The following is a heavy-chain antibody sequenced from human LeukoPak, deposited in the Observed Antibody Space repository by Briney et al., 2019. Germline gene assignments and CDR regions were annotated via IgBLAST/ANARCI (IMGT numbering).Heavy chain of an antibody. V-gene: IGHV1-3*01. J-gene: IGHJ4*02. CDR2: INGGSGRT. CDR3: ARAYGGDSELDY. Sequence: ASVRVSCKASGYTFNSYDIHWVRQAPGQRPEWMGGINGGSGRTKYLQKLQGRVTITRDTSANTAFMELSSLRSDDTAVYYCARAYGGDSELDYWGQGTLVTVSS. CDR1: GYTFNSYD. D-gene: IGHD4-23*01.